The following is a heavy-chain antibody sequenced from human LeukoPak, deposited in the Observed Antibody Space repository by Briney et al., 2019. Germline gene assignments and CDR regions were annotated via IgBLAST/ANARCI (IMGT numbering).Heavy chain of an antibody. CDR3: ARRRLWLRFDY. J-gene: IGHJ4*02. Sequence: PSETLSLTCAVYGGSFSGYYWSWIRQPPGKGLEWIGEINHSGSTNYNPSLKSRVTISVDTSKNQFSLKLSSVTAADTAVYYCARRRLWLRFDYWGLGTLVTVSS. D-gene: IGHD5-18*01. V-gene: IGHV4-34*01. CDR1: GGSFSGYY. CDR2: INHSGST.